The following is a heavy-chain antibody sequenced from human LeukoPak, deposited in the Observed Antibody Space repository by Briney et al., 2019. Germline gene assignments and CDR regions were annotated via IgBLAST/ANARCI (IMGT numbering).Heavy chain of an antibody. V-gene: IGHV4-59*01. CDR2: IYFTGFT. Sequence: SETLSLTGTVTDGSISDSYWSWIRQSPGKGLEWIGYIYFTGFTHYNPSLKSRVTISVDTSKNQFSLKLSSVTAADTALYYCARGNSYYDSSGYFPWESFQHWGQGTLVTVSS. CDR1: DGSISDSY. D-gene: IGHD3-22*01. CDR3: ARGNSYYDSSGYFPWESFQH. J-gene: IGHJ1*01.